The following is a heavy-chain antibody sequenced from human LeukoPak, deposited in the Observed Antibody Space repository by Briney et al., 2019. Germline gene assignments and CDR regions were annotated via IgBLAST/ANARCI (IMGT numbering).Heavy chain of an antibody. CDR2: ISISDTTI. Sequence: GGSLRLSCAASGFTFSDYYMSWIRQAPGKGLEWVSYISISDTTIYYADSVKGRFTISRDNTKNTLYLQMNSLRDEDTAVYYCTRGRAYNYGYFDYWGQGTLVTVSS. CDR1: GFTFSDYY. V-gene: IGHV3-11*04. CDR3: TRGRAYNYGYFDY. J-gene: IGHJ4*02. D-gene: IGHD5-18*01.